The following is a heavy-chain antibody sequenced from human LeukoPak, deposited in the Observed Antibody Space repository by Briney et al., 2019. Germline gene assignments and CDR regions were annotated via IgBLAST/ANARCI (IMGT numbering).Heavy chain of an antibody. J-gene: IGHJ4*02. D-gene: IGHD1-26*01. CDR1: GGSISSYY. CDR2: IYISGSGST. Sequence: SETLSLTCTVSGGSISSYYWSWIRQPAGKGLEWIGRIYISGSGSTNYNPSLKSRVTMSVDTSKNQFSLKLSSVTAADTAVYYCARDYMGALGYWGQGTLVTVSS. V-gene: IGHV4-4*07. CDR3: ARDYMGALGY.